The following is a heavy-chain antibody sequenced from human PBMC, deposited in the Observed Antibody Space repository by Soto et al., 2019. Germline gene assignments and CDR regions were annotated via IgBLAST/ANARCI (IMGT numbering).Heavy chain of an antibody. CDR1: GFTFSSYA. CDR3: ARVFILGGGLDY. Sequence: GGSLRLSCAASGFTFSSYAMHWVRQAPGKGLEWVAAISYDGSNKYYADSVKGRFTISRDNSKNTLYLQMNSLRAEDTAVYYCARVFILGGGLDYWGQGTLVTVSS. V-gene: IGHV3-30-3*01. J-gene: IGHJ4*02. D-gene: IGHD2-15*01. CDR2: ISYDGSNK.